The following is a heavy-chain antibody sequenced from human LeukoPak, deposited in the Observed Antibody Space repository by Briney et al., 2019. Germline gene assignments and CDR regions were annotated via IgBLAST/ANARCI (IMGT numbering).Heavy chain of an antibody. V-gene: IGHV3-48*01. Sequence: GGSLRLSCAASGFTFSSYSVNWVRQAPGKGLEWVSYISTRISTIFHADSVKGRFTISRDNAKNSLYLQMNSLRVEDTAVYYCARVRGSSLSYYYMDVWGKGTTVTVSS. J-gene: IGHJ6*03. D-gene: IGHD6-13*01. CDR2: ISTRISTI. CDR3: ARVRGSSLSYYYMDV. CDR1: GFTFSSYS.